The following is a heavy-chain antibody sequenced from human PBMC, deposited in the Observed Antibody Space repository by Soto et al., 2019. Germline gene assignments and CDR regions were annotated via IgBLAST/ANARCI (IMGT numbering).Heavy chain of an antibody. V-gene: IGHV1-46*01. Sequence: VASVKVSCKASGYTFTSYYMHWVRQAPGQGLEWMGIINPSGGSTSYAQKFQGRVTMTRDTSTSTVYMELSSLRSEDTAVYYCARDPVEMATVIPGCYFDYWGQGTLVTVSS. J-gene: IGHJ4*02. CDR1: GYTFTSYY. CDR2: INPSGGST. D-gene: IGHD4-4*01. CDR3: ARDPVEMATVIPGCYFDY.